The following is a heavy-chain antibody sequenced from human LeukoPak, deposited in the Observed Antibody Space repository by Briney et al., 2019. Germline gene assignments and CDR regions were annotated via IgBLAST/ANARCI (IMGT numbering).Heavy chain of an antibody. J-gene: IGHJ4*02. V-gene: IGHV5-51*01. D-gene: IGHD6-19*01. CDR2: IYPGDSDT. CDR1: GYIFTRYW. CDR3: ASRYSNGGFDC. Sequence: GESLQISCQGSGYIFTRYWIGWVRQMPGKGLEWMGIIYPGDSDTRYSPSFQGQVTISADKSISTAYLQWSSLKASDTAMYYCASRYSNGGFDCWGQGTLVTVSS.